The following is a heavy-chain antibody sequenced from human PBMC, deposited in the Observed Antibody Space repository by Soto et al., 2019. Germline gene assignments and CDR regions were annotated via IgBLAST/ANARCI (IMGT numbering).Heavy chain of an antibody. CDR2: MNPNSGNT. Sequence: ASLKVSCKASGYTFTSYDINWVRQATGQGLEWMGWMNPNSGNTGYAQKFQGRVTMTRNTSISTAYMELSSLRSEDTAVYYCARDPTGYYYYYMDVWGIGTTVTVSS. J-gene: IGHJ6*03. V-gene: IGHV1-8*01. D-gene: IGHD3-10*01. CDR3: ARDPTGYYYYYMDV. CDR1: GYTFTSYD.